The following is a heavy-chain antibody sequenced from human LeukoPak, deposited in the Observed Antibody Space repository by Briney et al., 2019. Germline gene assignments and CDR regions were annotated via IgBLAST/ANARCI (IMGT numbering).Heavy chain of an antibody. D-gene: IGHD3-22*01. CDR3: ARDCYDSSGYYEYNWFDP. J-gene: IGHJ5*02. Sequence: GGSLRLSCAASGFTFSSYWMSWVRQAPGKGLEWVANIKQDGSEKYYVDSVKGRFTISRDNAKNSLYLQMNSLRAEDTAVYYCARDCYDSSGYYEYNWFDPWGQGTLVTVSS. CDR1: GFTFSSYW. V-gene: IGHV3-7*01. CDR2: IKQDGSEK.